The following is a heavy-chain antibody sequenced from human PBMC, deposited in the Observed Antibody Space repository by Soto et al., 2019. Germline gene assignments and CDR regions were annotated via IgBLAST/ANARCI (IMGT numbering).Heavy chain of an antibody. CDR3: ASSAYYYGMDV. V-gene: IGHV4-31*03. CDR1: GVSISSGGYY. J-gene: IGHJ6*02. D-gene: IGHD2-21*01. CDR2: NYHPGST. Sequence: SETLSLTCNVSGVSISSGGYYWTWIRQHPGKGLEWIGYNYHPGSTYYNPSLKRRVIIPVDTSKNQFSLKLSSVTAADTAVYYCASSAYYYGMDVWGQGTTVTVSS.